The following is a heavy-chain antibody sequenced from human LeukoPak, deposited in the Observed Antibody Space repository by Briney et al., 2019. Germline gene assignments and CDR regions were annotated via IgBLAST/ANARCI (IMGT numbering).Heavy chain of an antibody. D-gene: IGHD6-19*01. CDR1: GFTFDDYA. J-gene: IGHJ3*02. Sequence: GGSLRLSCAASGFTFDDYAMHWVRQAPGKGLEWVSGISWNSGSIGYADSVKGRFPISRDNAKNSLYLQMNSLRAEDTALYYCAKDTDSSGWSDDAFDIWGQGTMVTVSS. CDR3: AKDTDSSGWSDDAFDI. V-gene: IGHV3-9*01. CDR2: ISWNSGSI.